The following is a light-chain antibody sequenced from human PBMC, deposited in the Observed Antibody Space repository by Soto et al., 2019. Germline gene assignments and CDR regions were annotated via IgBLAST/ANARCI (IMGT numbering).Light chain of an antibody. V-gene: IGLV4-69*01. J-gene: IGLJ2*01. CDR2: LNRDGSH. CDR3: AAWDDSLNGVL. Sequence: QPVLTQSPSASASLGASVKLTCTLSSGHSDYGIAWHQQQPDKGPRYLMKLNRDGSHNKGDGIPDRFSGSKSGTSASLAISGLQSEDEAAYYCAAWDDSLNGVLFGGGTQLTVL. CDR1: SGHSDYG.